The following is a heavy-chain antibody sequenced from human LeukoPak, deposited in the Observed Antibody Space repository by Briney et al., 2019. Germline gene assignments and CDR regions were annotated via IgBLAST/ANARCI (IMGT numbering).Heavy chain of an antibody. Sequence: GGSLRLSCAASGFTFSSSWMHWVRQAPGQGLEWMGWINPNSGGTNYAQKFQGRVTMTRDTSISTAYMELSRLRSDDTAVYYCARSSRYCSGGSCYWPLGYWGQGTLVTVSS. CDR3: ARSSRYCSGGSCYWPLGY. CDR1: GFTFSSSW. D-gene: IGHD2-15*01. CDR2: INPNSGGT. V-gene: IGHV1-2*02. J-gene: IGHJ4*02.